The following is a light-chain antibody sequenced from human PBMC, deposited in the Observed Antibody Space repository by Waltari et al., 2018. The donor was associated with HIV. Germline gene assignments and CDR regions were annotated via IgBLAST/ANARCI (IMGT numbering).Light chain of an antibody. V-gene: IGKV1-5*03. J-gene: IGKJ4*01. CDR1: QSISNW. CDR2: KAS. CDR3: QQYSSDPLT. Sequence: DIQMTQSLSTLSASVGDKIIITCRASQSISNWLAWFQQKPGKAPKLLIYKASNLESGVPSRFSGSGSGTEFTLTINSLQPDDFATYFCQQYSSDPLTFGRGTRVEVK.